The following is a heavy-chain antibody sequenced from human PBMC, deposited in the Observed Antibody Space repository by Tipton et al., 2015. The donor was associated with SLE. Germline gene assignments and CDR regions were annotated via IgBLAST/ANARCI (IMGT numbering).Heavy chain of an antibody. D-gene: IGHD6-6*01. J-gene: IGHJ3*02. CDR1: GGSISSYY. CDR2: IYYSGST. CDR3: ARDEGRGSSSQRAVDI. Sequence: TLSLTCTVSGGSISSYYWSWIRQPPGKGLEWIGYIYYSGSTNYNPSLKSRVTISVDTSKNQFSLKLSSVTAADTAVYYCARDEGRGSSSQRAVDIWGQGTMVTVSS. V-gene: IGHV4-59*01.